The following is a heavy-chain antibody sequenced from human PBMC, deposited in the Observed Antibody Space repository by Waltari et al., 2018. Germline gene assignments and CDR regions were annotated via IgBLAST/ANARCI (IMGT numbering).Heavy chain of an antibody. CDR3: ARDRRLFSSFDY. J-gene: IGHJ4*02. CDR1: GFTFSSYA. V-gene: IGHV3-30-3*01. CDR2: ISYDGSNK. D-gene: IGHD2-15*01. Sequence: QVQLVESGGGVVQPGRSLRLSCAASGFTFSSYAMPWVRQAPGKGLEWVAVISYDGSNKYYADSVKGRFTISRDNSKNTLYLQMNSLRAEDTAVYYCARDRRLFSSFDYWGQGTLVTVSS.